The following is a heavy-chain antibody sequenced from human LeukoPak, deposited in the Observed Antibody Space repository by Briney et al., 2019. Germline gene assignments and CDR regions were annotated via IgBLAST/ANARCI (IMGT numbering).Heavy chain of an antibody. J-gene: IGHJ3*02. CDR3: ARLVGPMAWAFDI. V-gene: IGHV4-61*02. CDR2: IYTSGST. CDR1: GGSISSGSYY. D-gene: IGHD1-26*01. Sequence: SETLSLTCTVSGGSISSGSYYWSWIRQPAGKGLEWIGRIYTSGSTNYNPSLKSRVTISVDTSKNQFSLKLSSVTAADTAVYYCARLVGPMAWAFDIWGQGTMVTVSS.